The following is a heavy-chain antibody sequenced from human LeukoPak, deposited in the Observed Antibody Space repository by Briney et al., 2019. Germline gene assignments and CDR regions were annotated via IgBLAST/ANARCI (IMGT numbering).Heavy chain of an antibody. J-gene: IGHJ4*02. CDR3: ARDPYDYDISGLLTPYYFDY. D-gene: IGHD3-22*01. Sequence: GGSLRLSCAASGFTFSSYGMHWVRQAPGKGLEGVAVIWYDGSNKYYAASVKGRFTISRDNYKNTLYLQMNSLRAEDTAVYYCARDPYDYDISGLLTPYYFDYWGQGTLVTVSS. CDR1: GFTFSSYG. CDR2: IWYDGSNK. V-gene: IGHV3-33*01.